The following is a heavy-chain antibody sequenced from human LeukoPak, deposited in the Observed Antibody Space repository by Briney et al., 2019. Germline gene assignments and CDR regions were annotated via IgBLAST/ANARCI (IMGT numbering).Heavy chain of an antibody. CDR2: ISYSGST. Sequence: SETLSLTCTVSGGSISSSSYYWGWVRQPPGKGLELIGSISYSGSTYYNPSLKSRVTISVDTSKNQFSLRLSSVTAADTAVYYCARRSEWLAPFDYWGQGTLVTVSS. J-gene: IGHJ4*02. D-gene: IGHD6-19*01. CDR3: ARRSEWLAPFDY. V-gene: IGHV4-39*01. CDR1: GGSISSSSYY.